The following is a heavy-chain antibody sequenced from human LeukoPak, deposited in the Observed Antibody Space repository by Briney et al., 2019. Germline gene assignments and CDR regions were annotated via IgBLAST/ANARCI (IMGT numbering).Heavy chain of an antibody. V-gene: IGHV3-21*01. Sequence: EGSLRLSCAASGFTFSSYSMNWVRQAPGKGLEWVSSISSSSSYIYYADSVKGRFTTSRDNAKNSLYLQMNSLRAEDTAVYYCARDSYCGGDCYYSPPFDYWGQGTLVTVSS. CDR1: GFTFSSYS. CDR3: ARDSYCGGDCYYSPPFDY. J-gene: IGHJ4*02. D-gene: IGHD2-21*01. CDR2: ISSSSSYI.